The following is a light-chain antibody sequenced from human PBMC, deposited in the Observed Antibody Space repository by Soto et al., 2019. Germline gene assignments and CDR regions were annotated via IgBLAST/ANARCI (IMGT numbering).Light chain of an antibody. CDR2: DAS. J-gene: IGKJ2*01. CDR3: QQYNNWPYT. Sequence: EIVLTQSPATLSVSPGERATLSCRASQSVGSNLAWYQQRPGQPPRLLIYDASTRATDIPARFSGGVSGTEFTLTSSSLQSEDFAVCYCQQYNNWPYTFGQGTKLQIK. CDR1: QSVGSN. V-gene: IGKV3-15*01.